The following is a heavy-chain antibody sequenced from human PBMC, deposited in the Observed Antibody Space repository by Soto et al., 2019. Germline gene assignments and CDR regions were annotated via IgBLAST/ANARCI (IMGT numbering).Heavy chain of an antibody. Sequence: DVQLVESGGGLIQPGESLRLSCAAFGFTISGKKYVAWVRQAPGKGLEWVSALYDLDGSFYAASVKVRFTTSSDSSKTTVYLQMNDPRPDDTAVYYCATWHEREHAYDVWGQGTTVTVSS. V-gene: IGHV3-53*01. D-gene: IGHD1-1*01. J-gene: IGHJ3*01. CDR1: GFTISGKKY. CDR3: ATWHEREHAYDV. CDR2: LYDLDGS.